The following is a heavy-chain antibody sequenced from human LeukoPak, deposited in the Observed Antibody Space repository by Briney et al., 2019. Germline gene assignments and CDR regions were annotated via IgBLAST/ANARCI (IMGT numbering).Heavy chain of an antibody. CDR2: IHISGST. CDR1: GGSIRNYY. V-gene: IGHV4-4*07. Sequence: SETLSLTCTVSGGSIRNYYWNWIRQSAGKGLELIGRIHISGSTNSNPSLKSRVTMSVVTSKNQFSLKLSSVTAADTAVYYCARHSYDFWSGYRGSGGFDPWGQGTLVTVSS. D-gene: IGHD3-3*01. J-gene: IGHJ5*02. CDR3: ARHSYDFWSGYRGSGGFDP.